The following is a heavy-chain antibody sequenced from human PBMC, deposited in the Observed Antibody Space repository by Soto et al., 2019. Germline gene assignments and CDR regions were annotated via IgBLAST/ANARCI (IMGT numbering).Heavy chain of an antibody. D-gene: IGHD4-17*01. V-gene: IGHV1-2*04. Sequence: QGQLLQSGAEVKKPGASVKVSCKTSGYSFTDYKLHWVRQAPGQGLGWMGWVDPNGGGSNSAQKFKGSVTMTWDTSITTAYLDLTRLTTNDTATYFCATWVDYGDFEGFDFWGQGTLVTVSS. J-gene: IGHJ4*02. CDR2: VDPNGGGS. CDR3: ATWVDYGDFEGFDF. CDR1: GYSFTDYK.